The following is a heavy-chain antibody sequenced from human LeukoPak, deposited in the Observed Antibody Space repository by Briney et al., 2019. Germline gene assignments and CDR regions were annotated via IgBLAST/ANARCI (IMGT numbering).Heavy chain of an antibody. Sequence: PSETLSLTCTVSGGSISTGTYYWGWIRQPAGKGLEWIGRIYSSGSTNYNPSLKSRVTMSVDTSRNQFSLNLTSVTAADTAIYYCARDLLRRGYAFDIWGQGTMVTVSS. D-gene: IGHD5-12*01. CDR3: ARDLLRRGYAFDI. CDR1: GGSISTGTYY. V-gene: IGHV4-61*02. CDR2: IYSSGST. J-gene: IGHJ3*02.